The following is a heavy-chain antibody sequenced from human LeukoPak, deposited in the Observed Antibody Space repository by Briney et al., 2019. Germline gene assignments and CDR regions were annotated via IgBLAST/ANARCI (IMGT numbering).Heavy chain of an antibody. Sequence: GESLKISCKGSGYSFTSHWLAWVRQMPGKGLEWMGIIYPGDSNTRYSPSFQGQVAISADKSISTAYLQWNSLKASDTAMYYCAGQSTPMTVVTAPDYYFYGLDVWGQGTTVTVS. J-gene: IGHJ6*02. CDR1: GYSFTSHW. CDR3: AGQSTPMTVVTAPDYYFYGLDV. CDR2: IYPGDSNT. D-gene: IGHD4/OR15-4a*01. V-gene: IGHV5-51*01.